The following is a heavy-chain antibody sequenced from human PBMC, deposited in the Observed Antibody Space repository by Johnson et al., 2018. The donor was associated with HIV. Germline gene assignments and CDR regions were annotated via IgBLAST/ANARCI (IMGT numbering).Heavy chain of an antibody. D-gene: IGHD3-22*01. Sequence: QVQLVESGGGVVQPGRSLRLSCAASGFTFSNYGMHWVRQAPGKGLEWVAVTWFDGINKYYSDSVKGRFTISRDNAKNTLYLQMNSLRAEDTAVYYCARPLSSGLGFDAFDIWGQGTMVTVSS. CDR2: TWFDGINK. CDR1: GFTFSNYG. J-gene: IGHJ3*02. CDR3: ARPLSSGLGFDAFDI. V-gene: IGHV3-33*01.